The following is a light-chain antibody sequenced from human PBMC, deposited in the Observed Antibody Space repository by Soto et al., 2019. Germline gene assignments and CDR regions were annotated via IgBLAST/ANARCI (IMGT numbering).Light chain of an antibody. Sequence: EFVVTQSPGTLSLSLGERATLSCRTSQSVRSRYLAWYQQKHGQAPTLLIYDASSRPGGIPDRFIGSGSGTDFNLTIRRLEPEDFAVYYCQHYGDSPYTFGQETKLEIK. CDR3: QHYGDSPYT. CDR1: QSVRSRY. J-gene: IGKJ2*01. CDR2: DAS. V-gene: IGKV3-20*01.